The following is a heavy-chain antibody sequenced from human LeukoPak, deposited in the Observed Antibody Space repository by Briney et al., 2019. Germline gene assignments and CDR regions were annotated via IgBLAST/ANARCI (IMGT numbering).Heavy chain of an antibody. D-gene: IGHD3-22*01. J-gene: IGHJ5*02. V-gene: IGHV4-30-4*02. CDR3: ARPYYYDSRIDP. Sequence: SETLSLTCTVSGGSLSSGDYYWSWIRQPPGKGLEWIAYMYYSGSTYYNPSLKSRVTMSADTSKNQLAMTLSSVTRADTAVYYCARPYYYDSRIDPWGQGILVTVSS. CDR1: GGSLSSGDYY. CDR2: MYYSGST.